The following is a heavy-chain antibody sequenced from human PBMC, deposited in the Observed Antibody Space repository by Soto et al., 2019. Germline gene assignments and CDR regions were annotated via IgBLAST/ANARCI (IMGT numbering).Heavy chain of an antibody. Sequence: GGSLRLSCAASGFTFSSYAMSWVRQAPGKGLEWVSAISGSGGSTYYADSVKGRFTISRDNSKNTLYPQMNSLRAEDTAVYYCAKDTDIVVVVAATPSAFDIWGQGTMVTVSS. J-gene: IGHJ3*02. CDR3: AKDTDIVVVVAATPSAFDI. CDR2: ISGSGGST. D-gene: IGHD2-15*01. CDR1: GFTFSSYA. V-gene: IGHV3-23*01.